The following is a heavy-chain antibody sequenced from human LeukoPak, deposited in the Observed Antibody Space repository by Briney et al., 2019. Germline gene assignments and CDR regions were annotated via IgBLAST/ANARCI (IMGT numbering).Heavy chain of an antibody. CDR3: ARVKGLDNSGYQYYFDY. Sequence: SETLSLTCTVSGGSIRSYYWSWIRQPPGKGLEWIGYIYYSGSTNYNPSLKSRVTISVDTSKNQVSLKLSSVTAADTAVYYCARVKGLDNSGYQYYFDYWGQGTLVTVSS. D-gene: IGHD3-22*01. CDR2: IYYSGST. V-gene: IGHV4-59*01. J-gene: IGHJ4*02. CDR1: GGSIRSYY.